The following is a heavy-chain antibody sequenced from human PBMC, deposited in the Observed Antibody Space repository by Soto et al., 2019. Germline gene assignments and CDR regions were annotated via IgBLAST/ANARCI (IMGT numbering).Heavy chain of an antibody. D-gene: IGHD6-6*01. CDR3: AKRVAAHFKYYYYGMDV. V-gene: IGHV3-23*01. CDR2: ISGSGGST. J-gene: IGHJ6*02. CDR1: GFTFSSYA. Sequence: PGGSLRLSCAASGFTFSSYAMSWVRQAPGKGLEWVSAISGSGGSTYYADSVKGRFTISRDNSKNTLYLQMNSLRAEDTAVYYCAKRVAAHFKYYYYGMDVWGQGTTVTVSS.